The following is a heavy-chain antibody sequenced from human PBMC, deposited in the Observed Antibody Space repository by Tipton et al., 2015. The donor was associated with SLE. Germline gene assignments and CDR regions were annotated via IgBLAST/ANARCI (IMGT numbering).Heavy chain of an antibody. CDR2: TFHSGTT. D-gene: IGHD6-13*01. V-gene: IGHV4-38-2*02. J-gene: IGHJ5*02. CDR1: GYSISSDYY. CDR3: AREVAAPVNWFDP. Sequence: LRLSCEVSGYSISSDYYWGWIRQPPGEGLEWIGSTFHSGTTYVNPSLKSRVTISVDKSKSQFSLKVRSVTAADTAVYYCAREVAAPVNWFDPWGQGTLVTVSS.